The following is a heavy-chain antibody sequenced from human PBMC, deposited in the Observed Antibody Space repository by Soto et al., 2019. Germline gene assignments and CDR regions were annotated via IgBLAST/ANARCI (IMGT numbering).Heavy chain of an antibody. D-gene: IGHD1-1*01. CDR1: GFSISRSA. V-gene: IGHV3-30*04. Sequence: QVQLVESGGGVVQPGRSLRLSCAASGFSISRSAMHWVRQAPGKGLEWVAVIAYDGSNRWYADSGKGRFTISRDNSKNTVYLQMRILRGEYTAVCYWARDLQSGTDNFNWFAPGGQGTLVTVSS. CDR2: IAYDGSNR. J-gene: IGHJ5*02. CDR3: ARDLQSGTDNFNWFAP.